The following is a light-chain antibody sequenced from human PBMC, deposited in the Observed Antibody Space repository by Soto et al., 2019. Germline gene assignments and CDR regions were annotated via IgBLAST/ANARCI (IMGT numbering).Light chain of an antibody. CDR2: GAS. Sequence: EVVMTQSPATLSVSPGERVTLSCRARQSVRSNLAWYLQKPGQAPRLLIYGASTRATGIPARFSGSGSGTEFTLTISSLQSEDFAVYYCQQYNNWPPLTFGGGTKVEIK. CDR3: QQYNNWPPLT. CDR1: QSVRSN. V-gene: IGKV3-15*01. J-gene: IGKJ4*01.